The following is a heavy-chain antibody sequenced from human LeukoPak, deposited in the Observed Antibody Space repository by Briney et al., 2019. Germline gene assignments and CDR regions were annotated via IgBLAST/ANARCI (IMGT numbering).Heavy chain of an antibody. CDR1: GGSFSGYY. Sequence: PSETLSLTCAVYGGSFSGYYWSWIRQPPGKGLEWIVEINHSGSTNYNPSLKSRVTISVDTSKNQFSLKLSSVTAADTAVYYCARGLYAWLGPDAFDIWGQGTMVTGSS. J-gene: IGHJ3*02. V-gene: IGHV4-34*01. CDR2: INHSGST. D-gene: IGHD3-16*01. CDR3: ARGLYAWLGPDAFDI.